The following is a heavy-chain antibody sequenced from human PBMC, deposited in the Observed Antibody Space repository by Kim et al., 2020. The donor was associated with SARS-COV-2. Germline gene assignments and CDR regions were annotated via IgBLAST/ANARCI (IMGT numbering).Heavy chain of an antibody. J-gene: IGHJ3*02. V-gene: IGHV4-39*01. Sequence: GSTYYTPSLKSRVTLYVDTSKNRFSLELGSVTAAGTAVYYCARRPDAFDIWGQGTMVTVSS. CDR3: ARRPDAFDI. CDR2: GST.